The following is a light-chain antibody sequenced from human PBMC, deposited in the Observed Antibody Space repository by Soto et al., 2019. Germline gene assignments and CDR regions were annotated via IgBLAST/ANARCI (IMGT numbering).Light chain of an antibody. CDR2: GAS. Sequence: EIVMTQSPATLSVSPGERATLSCRASQSVSRNLAWYQQKPGQAPRLLIYGASTRATGIPARFSGSGSGTEFTLTLSSLQSEDFAVYYCHQYNSWPPMAFGPCTKVEI. V-gene: IGKV3-15*01. CDR1: QSVSRN. J-gene: IGKJ1*01. CDR3: HQYNSWPPMA.